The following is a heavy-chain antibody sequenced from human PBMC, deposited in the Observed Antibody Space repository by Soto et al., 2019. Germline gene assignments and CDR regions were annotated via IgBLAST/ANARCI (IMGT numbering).Heavy chain of an antibody. CDR3: AGGNFRY. J-gene: IGHJ4*02. V-gene: IGHV1-8*03. CDR1: GYNFNTFY. CDR2: MNPNSGNT. Sequence: GAPLKVPCNASGYNFNTFYFYWVRQATGHGLEWMGWMNPNSGNTGYAQELRGRVTIARNTSNATAYMELTSLTSDDTGVYYCAGGNFRYWGQGTLVSVSS.